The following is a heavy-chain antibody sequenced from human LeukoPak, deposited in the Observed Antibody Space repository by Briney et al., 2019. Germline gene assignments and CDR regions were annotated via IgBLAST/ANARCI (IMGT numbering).Heavy chain of an antibody. CDR1: GFTFSSYG. V-gene: IGHV3-30*18. Sequence: GRSLRLSCAASGFTFSSYGMHWVRQAPGKGLEWVAVISYDGSNKYYADSVEGRFTISRDNSKNTLYLQMNSLRAEDTAVYYCAKDLCSGGSCYPSSGFDYWGQGTLVTVSS. CDR2: ISYDGSNK. D-gene: IGHD2-15*01. CDR3: AKDLCSGGSCYPSSGFDY. J-gene: IGHJ4*02.